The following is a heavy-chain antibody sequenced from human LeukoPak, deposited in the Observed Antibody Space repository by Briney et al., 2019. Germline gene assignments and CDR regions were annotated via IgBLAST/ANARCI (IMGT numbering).Heavy chain of an antibody. CDR1: GFTFGDYA. D-gene: IGHD3-3*01. J-gene: IGHJ4*02. CDR3: TRDFWSY. V-gene: IGHV3-49*04. Sequence: GGSLRLSYTASGFTFGDYAMNWVRQAPGKGLGWVGFIRSKASGGTTEYAASAKGRFTISRDDSKSIAYLQMNSLKTEDTAVYYCTRDFWSYWGQGTLVIVSS. CDR2: IRSKASGGTT.